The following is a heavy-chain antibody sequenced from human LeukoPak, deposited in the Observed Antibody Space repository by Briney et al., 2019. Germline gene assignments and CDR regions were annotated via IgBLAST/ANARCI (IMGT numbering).Heavy chain of an antibody. D-gene: IGHD3-22*01. CDR1: GYTFTSYY. CDR3: ARDGNYYDSSGYLGY. Sequence: ASVKVSCKASGYTFTSYYMHWVRQAPGQGLEWMGIINPSGGSTSYAQKFQGRVTMTRDTSTSTVYMELSSLRSEDTAVYYCARDGNYYDSSGYLGYWGQGTLVTVSS. J-gene: IGHJ4*02. V-gene: IGHV1-46*01. CDR2: INPSGGST.